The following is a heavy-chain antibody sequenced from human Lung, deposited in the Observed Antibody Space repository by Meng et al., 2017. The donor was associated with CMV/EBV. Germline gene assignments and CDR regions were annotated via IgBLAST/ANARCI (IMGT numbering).Heavy chain of an antibody. J-gene: IGHJ1*01. CDR2: IPHRGSS. V-gene: IGHV4-4*02. D-gene: IGHD3-10*01. CDR1: GDSITNHNW. Sequence: QVPLRGADHDRGKPSETLSLTCAHSGDSITNHNWWAWVRQPPGKGLEWIGEIPHRGSSAYNPSLKSRVSMSIDKSKNQFSLKLTSVTAADMAVYHCLRRSGGSVWGQGTLVTVSS. CDR3: LRRSGGSV.